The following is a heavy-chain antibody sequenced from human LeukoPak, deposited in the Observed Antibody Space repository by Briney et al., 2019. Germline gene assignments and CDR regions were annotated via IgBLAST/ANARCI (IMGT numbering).Heavy chain of an antibody. J-gene: IGHJ4*02. Sequence: GGSLRLSCSASGFSFGDYAMSWVRQAPGKGLEWLGFIRTKDFRGTTQSATSLKDRFPISSDDSQSSVYLQINRLRTEDTGVFYCARLGGSGHDRFDSWGPGTLVTVSS. CDR1: GFSFGDYA. D-gene: IGHD5-12*01. CDR2: IRTKDFRGTT. V-gene: IGHV3-49*04. CDR3: ARLGGSGHDRFDS.